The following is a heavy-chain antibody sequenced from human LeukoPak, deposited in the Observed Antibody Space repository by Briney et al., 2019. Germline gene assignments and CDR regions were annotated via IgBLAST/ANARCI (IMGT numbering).Heavy chain of an antibody. CDR2: INPSGGST. D-gene: IGHD3-3*01. Sequence: GASVKVSCKASGYTFTSYYMHWVRQAPGQGLEWMGIINPSGGSTSYAQKFQGRVTMTRDTSTSTAYMELSSLRSEDTAVYYCAREVTIFGVVKGSWFDPWGQGTLVTVSS. J-gene: IGHJ5*02. V-gene: IGHV1-46*01. CDR3: AREVTIFGVVKGSWFDP. CDR1: GYTFTSYY.